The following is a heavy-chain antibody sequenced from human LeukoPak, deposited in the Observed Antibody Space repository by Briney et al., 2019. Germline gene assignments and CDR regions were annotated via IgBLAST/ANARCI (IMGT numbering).Heavy chain of an antibody. Sequence: GGSLRLSCAASGFTFSTYGMHWVRQAPGKGLVWVAFIRYDGNNKYYADSVKGRFTISRDNSKNTLYLQMNSLRAEDTAVYFCAKGSKAVLFTRDHYMDVWGKGTTVTISS. CDR3: AKGSKAVLFTRDHYMDV. J-gene: IGHJ6*03. CDR1: GFTFSTYG. V-gene: IGHV3-30*02. CDR2: IRYDGNNK. D-gene: IGHD6-19*01.